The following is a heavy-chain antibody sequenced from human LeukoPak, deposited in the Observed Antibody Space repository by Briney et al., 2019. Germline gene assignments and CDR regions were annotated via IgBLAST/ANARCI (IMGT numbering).Heavy chain of an antibody. D-gene: IGHD4-17*01. CDR1: GYTFTSYY. V-gene: IGHV1-46*01. Sequence: ASVKVSCKASGYTFTSYYMHWVRQAPGQGLEWMGIINPSGGSTSYAQKFQGRVTMTRDTSTSTVYMELSSLRSEDTAVYYCARDVYYGGYHGGGDYWGQGTLVTVSS. CDR2: INPSGGST. J-gene: IGHJ4*02. CDR3: ARDVYYGGYHGGGDY.